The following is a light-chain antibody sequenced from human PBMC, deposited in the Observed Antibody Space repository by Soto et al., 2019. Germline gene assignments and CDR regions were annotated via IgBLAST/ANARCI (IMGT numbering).Light chain of an antibody. CDR2: DAS. Sequence: DIQMTQSPSTLSASVGDRVTITCRGSXSISSWLAGYQQKPGKAPKLLIYDASSLESGVPSMLSGSRSGTEFTLTISSLQPEDFATYYCQQYDSYSWTFDQGTKVDI. J-gene: IGKJ1*01. V-gene: IGKV1-5*01. CDR1: XSISSW. CDR3: QQYDSYSWT.